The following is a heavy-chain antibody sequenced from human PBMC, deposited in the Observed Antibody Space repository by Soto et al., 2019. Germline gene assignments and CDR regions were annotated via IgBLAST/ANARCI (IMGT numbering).Heavy chain of an antibody. CDR2: INPNSGGT. Sequence: ASVKVSCKASGYTFTGYYMHWVRQAPGQGLEWMGWINPNSGGTNYAQKFQGWVTMTRDTSISTAYMELSRLRSDDTAVYYCARDMEYCSSTSCPALSYYYYMDVWGKGTTVTVSS. CDR1: GYTFTGYY. V-gene: IGHV1-2*04. CDR3: ARDMEYCSSTSCPALSYYYYMDV. J-gene: IGHJ6*03. D-gene: IGHD2-2*01.